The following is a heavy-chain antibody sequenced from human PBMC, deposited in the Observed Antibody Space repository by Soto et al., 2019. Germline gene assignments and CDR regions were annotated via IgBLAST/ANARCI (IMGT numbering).Heavy chain of an antibody. Sequence: GSLRLSCAASGFTFSSYGMHWVRQAPGKGLEWVAVIWYDGSNKYYADSVKGRFTISRDNSKNTLYLQMNSLRAEDTAVYYCARASLRPIVVVPAAIDYWGQGTLVTVSS. V-gene: IGHV3-33*08. D-gene: IGHD2-2*01. CDR1: GFTFSSYG. CDR2: IWYDGSNK. J-gene: IGHJ4*02. CDR3: ARASLRPIVVVPAAIDY.